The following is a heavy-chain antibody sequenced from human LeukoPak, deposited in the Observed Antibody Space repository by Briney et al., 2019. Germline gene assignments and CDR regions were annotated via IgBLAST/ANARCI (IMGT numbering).Heavy chain of an antibody. CDR3: ATPGVVTIRWAFDI. J-gene: IGHJ3*02. D-gene: IGHD2-21*02. Sequence: GGSLRLSCAASGFTFSSYGMHWVRQAPGKGLEWVAVISYDGSNKYYADSVKGRFTISRDNSKNTLYLQMNSLRAEDTAVYYCATPGVVTIRWAFDIWGQGTMVTVSS. CDR2: ISYDGSNK. CDR1: GFTFSSYG. V-gene: IGHV3-30*03.